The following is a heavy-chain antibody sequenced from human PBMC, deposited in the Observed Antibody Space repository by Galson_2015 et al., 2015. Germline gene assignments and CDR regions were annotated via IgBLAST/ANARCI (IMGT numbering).Heavy chain of an antibody. Sequence: SLRLSCAASGFTFGDYAMSWFRQAPGKGLEWVGFIRSKAYGGTTEYAASVKGRFTISRDDSKSIAYLQMNSLKTEDTAVYYCTPYCGGDCLGYYFDYWGQGTLVTVSS. D-gene: IGHD2-21*02. V-gene: IGHV3-49*03. CDR2: IRSKAYGGTT. J-gene: IGHJ4*02. CDR1: GFTFGDYA. CDR3: TPYCGGDCLGYYFDY.